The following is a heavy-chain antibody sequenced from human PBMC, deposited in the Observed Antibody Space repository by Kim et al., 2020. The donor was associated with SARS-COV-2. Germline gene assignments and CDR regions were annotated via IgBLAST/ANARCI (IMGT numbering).Heavy chain of an antibody. J-gene: IGHJ5*02. Sequence: SETLSLTCAVYGGSFSGYYWSWIRQPPGKGLEWIGEINHSGSTNYNPSLKSRVTISVDTSKNQFSLKLSSVTAADTAVYYCAREGGQILRYFDWLRWFDPWGQGTLVTVSS. CDR3: AREGGQILRYFDWLRWFDP. CDR1: GGSFSGYY. D-gene: IGHD3-9*01. CDR2: INHSGST. V-gene: IGHV4-34*01.